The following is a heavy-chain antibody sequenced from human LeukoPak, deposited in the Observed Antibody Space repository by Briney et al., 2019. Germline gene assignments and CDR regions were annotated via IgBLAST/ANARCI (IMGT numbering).Heavy chain of an antibody. CDR2: IKQDGSEK. CDR1: GFTFSCHL. D-gene: IGHD4-17*01. Sequence: GSLGLSWSASGFTFSCHLISWGRPGPGEGAGGVANIKQDGSEKYYVDSVKGRFTISRDNAKNSLYLQMNSLRAEDTAVYYCASVGYGVPLDPWGQGAQVTVSS. CDR3: ASVGYGVPLDP. J-gene: IGHJ5*02. V-gene: IGHV3-7*03.